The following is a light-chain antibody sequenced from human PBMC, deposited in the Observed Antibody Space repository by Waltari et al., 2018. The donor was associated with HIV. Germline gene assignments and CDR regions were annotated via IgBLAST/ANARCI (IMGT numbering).Light chain of an antibody. J-gene: IGLJ2*01. Sequence: QSALTQPPSASVSPGQSVTISCTGTSNDVGGYNYVSWYQQHPGKAPKLMIYEVTRRPSGVPDRVAGSKSGNTASRTVAGVQAEDEADYYCSSFAGSNIVLFAGGTKLTVL. CDR3: SSFAGSNIVL. CDR1: SNDVGGYNY. V-gene: IGLV2-8*01. CDR2: EVT.